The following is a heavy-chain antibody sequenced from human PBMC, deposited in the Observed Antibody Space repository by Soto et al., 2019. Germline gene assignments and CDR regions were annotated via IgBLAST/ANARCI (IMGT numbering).Heavy chain of an antibody. CDR1: GGSISSYY. J-gene: IGHJ5*02. Sequence: TSETLSLTCTVSGGSISSYYWSWIRQPAGKGLEWIGRIYTSGSTNYNPSLKSRVTMSVDTSKNQFSLKLSSVTAADTAVYYCARETSSSWYYPNWFDPWGQGTLVTVSS. V-gene: IGHV4-4*07. D-gene: IGHD6-13*01. CDR2: IYTSGST. CDR3: ARETSSSWYYPNWFDP.